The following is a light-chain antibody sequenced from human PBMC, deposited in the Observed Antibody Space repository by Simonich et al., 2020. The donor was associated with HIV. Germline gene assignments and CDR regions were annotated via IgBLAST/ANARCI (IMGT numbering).Light chain of an antibody. Sequence: QTVVTQEPSFSVSPGGTVTLTCGLSSGSVSTSYFPSWYQQTPGPSPRTLIYNTTTRSSGVPDRFSGSILGNKAALTITGAQADDECDYYCALHMGGGIRVFGEGTKLTVI. V-gene: IGLV8-61*01. CDR2: NTT. CDR3: ALHMGGGIRV. J-gene: IGLJ3*02. CDR1: SGSVSTSYF.